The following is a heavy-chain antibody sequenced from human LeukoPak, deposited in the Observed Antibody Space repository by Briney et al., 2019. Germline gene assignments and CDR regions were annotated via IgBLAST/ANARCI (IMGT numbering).Heavy chain of an antibody. CDR1: GGTFSSYA. J-gene: IGHJ4*02. V-gene: IGHV1-18*01. D-gene: IGHD4-17*01. CDR2: ITTHNGNT. CDR3: ARVSYGDYDYFDF. Sequence: ASVKVSCKASGGTFSSYAISWVRQAPGDRLEWMGWITTHNGNTNYAQKFQGRVTMTADTSTSIAYMELKSLRSDDTAVYYCARVSYGDYDYFDFWGQGTLVTVSS.